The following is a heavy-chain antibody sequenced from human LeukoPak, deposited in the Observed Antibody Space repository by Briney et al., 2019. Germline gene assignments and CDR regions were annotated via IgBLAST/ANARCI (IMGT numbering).Heavy chain of an antibody. D-gene: IGHD3-16*01. CDR3: VKTMIPFGGLIRTDAFDI. CDR1: GFSFSSYA. V-gene: IGHV3-64D*06. CDR2: INSHGDNT. J-gene: IGHJ3*02. Sequence: GGSLRLSCSASGFSFSSYALHWVRQAPGKGLQYVSGINSHGDNTYYADSVRGRFTISRDNSKNTVFLQMSSLRAEDTALYYCVKTMIPFGGLIRTDAFDIWGPGTTVTVSS.